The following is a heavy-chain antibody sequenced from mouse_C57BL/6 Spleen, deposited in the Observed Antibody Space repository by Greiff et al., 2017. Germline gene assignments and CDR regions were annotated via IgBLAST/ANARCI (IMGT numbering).Heavy chain of an antibody. J-gene: IGHJ3*01. V-gene: IGHV5-17*01. CDR2: ISSGSSTI. CDR3: ARSGSSYGFAY. Sequence: EVQLQESGGGLVKPGGSLKLSCAASGFTFSDYGMHWVRQAPEKGLEWVAYISSGSSTIYYADTVKGRFTISSDNAKNTLFLQMTSLRSEDTAMYYCARSGSSYGFAYWGQGTLVTVSA. CDR1: GFTFSDYG. D-gene: IGHD1-1*01.